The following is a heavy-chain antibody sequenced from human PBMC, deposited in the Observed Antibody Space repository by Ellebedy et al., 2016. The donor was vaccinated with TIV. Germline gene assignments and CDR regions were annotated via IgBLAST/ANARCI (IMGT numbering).Heavy chain of an antibody. CDR1: GGSISSRNW. J-gene: IGHJ5*02. D-gene: IGHD2-2*01. Sequence: MPSETLSLTCAASGGSISSRNWWSWVRPPPGKGLEWIGEIYHSGSTNYNPSLKSRVTISVDKSKNQFSLKLSSVTAADTAVYYCARGLYCSSTSCHNWFDPWGQGTLVTVSS. V-gene: IGHV4-4*02. CDR2: IYHSGST. CDR3: ARGLYCSSTSCHNWFDP.